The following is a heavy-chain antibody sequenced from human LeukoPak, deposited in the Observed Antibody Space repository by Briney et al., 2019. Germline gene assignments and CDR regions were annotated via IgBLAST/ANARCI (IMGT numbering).Heavy chain of an antibody. D-gene: IGHD6-13*01. CDR3: AREEQQLVDY. Sequence: PGGSLRLSCAASGFTVSSNYMSWVRQAPGKGLEWVSSISSSSSYIYYADSVKGRFTISRDNAKNSLYLQMNSLRAEDTAVYYCAREEQQLVDYWGQGTLVTVSS. CDR2: ISSSSSYI. J-gene: IGHJ4*02. V-gene: IGHV3-21*01. CDR1: GFTVSSNY.